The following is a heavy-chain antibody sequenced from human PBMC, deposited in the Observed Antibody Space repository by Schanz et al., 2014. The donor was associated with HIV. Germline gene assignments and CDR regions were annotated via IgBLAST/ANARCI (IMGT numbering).Heavy chain of an antibody. V-gene: IGHV1-18*04. CDR3: ARDVRGSFGVVKDCSSL. CDR2: ISTYNGHT. Sequence: QVQLVQSGAEVKKPGASVKVSCKASGYRFISYGISWVRQAPGQGLEWMGWISTYNGHTDYAQKDQGSVTMTADTTTTXXXMELRSLRSDATXXXXXARDVRGSFGVVKDCSSLWGQGT. D-gene: IGHD3-3*01. CDR1: GYRFISYG. J-gene: IGHJ4*02.